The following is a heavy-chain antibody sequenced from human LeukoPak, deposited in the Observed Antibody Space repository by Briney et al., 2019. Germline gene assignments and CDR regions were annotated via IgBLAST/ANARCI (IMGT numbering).Heavy chain of an antibody. J-gene: IGHJ4*02. D-gene: IGHD2-8*02. CDR1: GFTFSVAA. Sequence: GGSLRLSCAASGFTFSVAAMTWVRQAPGKGLEWVSLIGASGESTYYADSVKGRFTISRDNAKNSLYLQMNSLRAEDTAVYYCARAPYCTVGSCYFDYWGQGTLVTVS. CDR2: IGASGEST. CDR3: ARAPYCTVGSCYFDY. V-gene: IGHV3-23*01.